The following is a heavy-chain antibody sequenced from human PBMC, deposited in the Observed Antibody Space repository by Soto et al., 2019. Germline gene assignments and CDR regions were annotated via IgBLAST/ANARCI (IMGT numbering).Heavy chain of an antibody. CDR2: IYYSGST. CDR1: GGSISSGDYY. CDR3: ARDITMVRGVIQDWFDP. J-gene: IGHJ5*02. Sequence: SETLSLTCTVSGGSISSGDYYWSWIRQPPGKGLEWIGYIYYSGSTYYNPSLKSRVTISVDTSKNQFSLKLSSVTAADTAVYYCARDITMVRGVIQDWFDPWGQGTLVTVSS. V-gene: IGHV4-30-4*01. D-gene: IGHD3-10*01.